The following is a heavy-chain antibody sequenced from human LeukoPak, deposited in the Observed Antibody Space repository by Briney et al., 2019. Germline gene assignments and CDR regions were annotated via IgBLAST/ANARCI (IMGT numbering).Heavy chain of an antibody. CDR1: GYTFTSYG. CDR2: ISAYNGNT. V-gene: IGHV1-18*01. J-gene: IGHJ4*02. Sequence: ASVKVSCKASGYTFTSYGISWVRQAPGQGLEWMGWISAYNGNTNYAQKFQGRVTITADESTSTAYMELSSLRSEDTAVYYCARVGAGGITMVRGVITYFDYWGQGTLVTVSS. CDR3: ARVGAGGITMVRGVITYFDY. D-gene: IGHD3-10*01.